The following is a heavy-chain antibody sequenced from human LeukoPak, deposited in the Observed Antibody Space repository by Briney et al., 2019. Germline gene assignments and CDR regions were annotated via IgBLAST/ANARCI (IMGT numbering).Heavy chain of an antibody. CDR1: GGSISSYY. V-gene: IGHV4-59*08. Sequence: SETLSLTCTVSGGSISSYYWSWIRQPPGKGLEWIGYIYYSGSTNYNPSLKSRVTISVDTSKNQFSLKLSSVTAADTAVYYCAGTMESVSFTTFDYWGQGTLVTVSS. D-gene: IGHD1-26*01. J-gene: IGHJ4*02. CDR2: IYYSGST. CDR3: AGTMESVSFTTFDY.